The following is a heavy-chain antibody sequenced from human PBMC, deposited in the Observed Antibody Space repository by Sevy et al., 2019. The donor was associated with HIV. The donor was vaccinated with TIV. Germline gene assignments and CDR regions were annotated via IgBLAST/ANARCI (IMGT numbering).Heavy chain of an antibody. Sequence: GGSLRLSCPASGFTFAKYSMSWLRQAPGKGLEWVSTFSFGCGRINYADSVKGRFTISRDDSKNTLYLQMNSLRAEDTATYFCAREGCTQPHDYWGQGTLVTVSS. CDR1: GFTFAKYS. CDR3: AREGCTQPHDY. J-gene: IGHJ4*02. CDR2: FSFGCGRI. V-gene: IGHV3-23*01.